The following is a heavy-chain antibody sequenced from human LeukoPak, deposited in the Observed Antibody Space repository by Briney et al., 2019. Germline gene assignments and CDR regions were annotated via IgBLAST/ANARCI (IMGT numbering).Heavy chain of an antibody. D-gene: IGHD1-26*01. CDR3: ARGLDSGSPPLGTFEI. V-gene: IGHV1-18*04. Sequence: GASVKVSCKASGYTFTGYYMHWVRQAPGQGLEWMGWISAYNGNTNYAQKVQGRVTMTRDTSTSTVYMELRSLKSDDTAVYYCARGLDSGSPPLGTFEIWGQGTMVTVSS. CDR2: ISAYNGNT. CDR1: GYTFTGYY. J-gene: IGHJ3*02.